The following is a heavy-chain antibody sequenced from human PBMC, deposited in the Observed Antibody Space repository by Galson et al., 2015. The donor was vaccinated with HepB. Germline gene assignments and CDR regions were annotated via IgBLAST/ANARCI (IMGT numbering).Heavy chain of an antibody. D-gene: IGHD4-11*01. J-gene: IGHJ4*02. CDR3: TTFLEMTTVQY. CDR1: GFTFRNAW. CDR2: IKKKSEGGTT. V-gene: IGHV3-15*01. Sequence: SLRLSCAASGFTFRNAWMSWVRQAPGKRLEWVGRIKKKSEGGTTDYAAPVKGRFTISRDDSKNTLYLEMNSLKTEDTALYYCTTFLEMTTVQYWGQGTLVTVSS.